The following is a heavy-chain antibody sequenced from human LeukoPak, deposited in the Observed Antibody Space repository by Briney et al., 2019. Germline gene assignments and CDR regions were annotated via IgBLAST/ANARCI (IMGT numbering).Heavy chain of an antibody. CDR2: IYHSGPA. Sequence: SETLSLTCTVSAYSISNDNYWVWIRQSPGKGLEWIGSIYHSGPAYYNPSLKSRVTISVDTSKNQFSLKLSSVTATDTAVYYCAKEVARRTGGFDPWGQGTLVTVSS. CDR3: AKEVARRTGGFDP. J-gene: IGHJ5*02. V-gene: IGHV4-38-2*02. D-gene: IGHD3/OR15-3a*01. CDR1: AYSISNDNY.